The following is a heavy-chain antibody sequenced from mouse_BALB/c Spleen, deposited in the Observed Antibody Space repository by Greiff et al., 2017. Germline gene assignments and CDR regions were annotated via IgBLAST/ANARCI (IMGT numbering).Heavy chain of an antibody. CDR1: GYTFTSYW. Sequence: VQLQQSGTVLARPGASVKMSCKASGYTFTSYWMHWVKQRPGQGLEWIGAIYPGNSDTSYNQKFKGKAKLTAVTSTSTAYMELSSLTNEDSAVYYCTRVEEGRRWNYAMDYWGQGTSVTVSS. V-gene: IGHV1-5*01. D-gene: IGHD2-14*01. CDR2: IYPGNSDT. J-gene: IGHJ4*01. CDR3: TRVEEGRRWNYAMDY.